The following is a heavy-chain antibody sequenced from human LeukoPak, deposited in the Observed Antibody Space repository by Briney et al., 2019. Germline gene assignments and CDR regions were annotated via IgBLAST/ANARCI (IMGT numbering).Heavy chain of an antibody. CDR1: GLTITNSP. D-gene: IGHD4-23*01. J-gene: IGHJ4*02. CDR2: ISGGGDNT. V-gene: IGHV3-23*01. Sequence: GGSLRLSCAASGLTITNSPMSWVRQTPGKGLEWVSAISGGGDNTYYAESVKGRFTISRDNSKNTLYLQMNSLRAEDTAVYYCAAGGILRPYYFDYWGQGTLVTVSS. CDR3: AAGGILRPYYFDY.